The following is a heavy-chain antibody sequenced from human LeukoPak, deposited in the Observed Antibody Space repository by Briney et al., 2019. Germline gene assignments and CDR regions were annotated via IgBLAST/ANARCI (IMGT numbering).Heavy chain of an antibody. J-gene: IGHJ6*03. CDR1: GFTFSSYS. D-gene: IGHD5-12*01. CDR2: ISSSSSTI. CDR3: ARRVAVATITGSRFGYYYYMDV. Sequence: GGSLRLSCAASGFTFSSYSMNWVRQAPGKGLEWVSYISSSSSTIYYADSMKGRFTISRDNAKNSLYLQMNSLRDEDTAVYYCARRVAVATITGSRFGYYYYMDVWGKGTTVTVSS. V-gene: IGHV3-48*02.